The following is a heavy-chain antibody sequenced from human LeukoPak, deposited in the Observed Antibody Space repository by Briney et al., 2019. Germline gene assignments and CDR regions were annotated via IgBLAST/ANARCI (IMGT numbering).Heavy chain of an antibody. CDR2: IYHSGNT. J-gene: IGHJ2*01. V-gene: IGHV4-38-2*01. D-gene: IGHD4-17*01. CDR3: ARPKYGDAAYFAL. CDR1: GYSISSGYY. Sequence: SETLSLTCAVSGYSISSGYYWGWIRQPPGKALEWIGSIYHSGNTYYNPSLKSRVTISVDTSKNQFFLKVTSVTAADAAVYYCARPKYGDAAYFALWGRGALVTVSS.